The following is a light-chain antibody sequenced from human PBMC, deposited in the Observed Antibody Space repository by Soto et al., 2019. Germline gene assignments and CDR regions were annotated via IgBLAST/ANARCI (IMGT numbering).Light chain of an antibody. CDR2: ENN. J-gene: IGLJ3*02. CDR1: SSNIATYS. Sequence: QSVLTQPPSASGTPGQTVTISCSGSSSNIATYSVYWYQQLPGTAPKPLIYENNQRPSGVPDRFSGSKSDTSASLAIAGLRSGDEADYYCAAWDDSLTVLFGGGTKVTVL. CDR3: AAWDDSLTVL. V-gene: IGLV1-47*01.